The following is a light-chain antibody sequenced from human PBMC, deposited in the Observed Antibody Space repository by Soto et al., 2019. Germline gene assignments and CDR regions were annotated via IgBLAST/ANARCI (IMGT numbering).Light chain of an antibody. CDR2: GTS. V-gene: IGKV3-20*01. CDR1: QSDGSNY. Sequence: DIVLTQSPGTLSLSPGDRATLSCRASQSDGSNYLAWYQQKPGQAPRLLIYGTSSRAAGIPDRFTGSGSGTDFTLTISRLEPEDFALYYCQQYATSPLTFGGGTKVDIK. CDR3: QQYATSPLT. J-gene: IGKJ4*01.